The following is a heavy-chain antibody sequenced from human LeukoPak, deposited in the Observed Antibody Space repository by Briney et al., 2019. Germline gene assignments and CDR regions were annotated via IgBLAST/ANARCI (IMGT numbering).Heavy chain of an antibody. D-gene: IGHD2-21*01. V-gene: IGHV1-24*01. Sequence: GASVKVSCKVSGYTLTELSMHWVRQAPGKGREWMGGFDPGDGETIYAQKFQGRVTMTEDTSTDKAYMELRSLRSEDTGVYYCATRPKAYCGGDCYSGWFDPWGQGTLVTVSS. CDR1: GYTLTELS. J-gene: IGHJ5*02. CDR3: ATRPKAYCGGDCYSGWFDP. CDR2: FDPGDGET.